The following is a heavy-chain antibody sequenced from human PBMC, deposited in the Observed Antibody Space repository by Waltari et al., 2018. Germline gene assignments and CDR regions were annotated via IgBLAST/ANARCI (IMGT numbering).Heavy chain of an antibody. V-gene: IGHV3-48*01. J-gene: IGHJ6*02. CDR1: GFTFSSYS. D-gene: IGHD2-15*01. CDR2: ISSSSSTI. CDR3: AREGDIVVVVAANYYYGMDV. Sequence: EVQLVESGGALVQPGGSLRLSCAASGFTFSSYSMHWVRPAPGKGLEWVSYISSSSSTIYYADSVKGRFTISRDNAKNSLYLQMNSLRAEDTAVYYCAREGDIVVVVAANYYYGMDVWGQGTTVTVSS.